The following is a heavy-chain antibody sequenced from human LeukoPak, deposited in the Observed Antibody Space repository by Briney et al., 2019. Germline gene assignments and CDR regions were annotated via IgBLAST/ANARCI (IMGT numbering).Heavy chain of an antibody. D-gene: IGHD7-27*01. CDR1: GFSLTTRGMS. V-gene: IGHV2-26*02. Sequence: SGPALVKPTETLTLTCTFSGFSLTTRGMSMSWVRQPPGKALEWLAHIFSNDEKSYSTSLKSRLTISKDTSKSQVVLTMTNMDPVDTATYYCARGTGAFDYWGQGTLVTVSS. J-gene: IGHJ4*02. CDR2: IFSNDEK. CDR3: ARGTGAFDY.